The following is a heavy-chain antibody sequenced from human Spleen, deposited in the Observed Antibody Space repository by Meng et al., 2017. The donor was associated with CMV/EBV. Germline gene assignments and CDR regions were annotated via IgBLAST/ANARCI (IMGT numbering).Heavy chain of an antibody. CDR1: GFTFDSHG. V-gene: IGHV1-18*01. CDR3: ARVPAVGAGWFDP. CDR2: ISAYSGHT. J-gene: IGHJ5*02. D-gene: IGHD2-2*01. Sequence: ASVKVSCKASGFTFDSHGFTWVRQAPGQGLQWMGWISAYSGHTKYAQKVQGRVTMTTDTSTSTVYMDLRGLRSDDTAVYYCARVPAVGAGWFDPWGQGTLVTVSS.